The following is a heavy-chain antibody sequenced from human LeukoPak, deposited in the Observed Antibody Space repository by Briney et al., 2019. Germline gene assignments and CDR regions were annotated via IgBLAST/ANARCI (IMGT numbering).Heavy chain of an antibody. J-gene: IGHJ4*02. D-gene: IGHD6-19*01. CDR1: GFTFSGHA. CDR2: IKKDGSEK. V-gene: IGHV3-7*01. Sequence: GGSLRLSCAASGFTFSGHAMSWVRQAPGKGLEWVSSIKKDGSEKYYVDSVKGRFTISRDNAKNSLYLQMNSLRAEDTAVYYCAREGSSGWYFSDYWGQGTLVTVSS. CDR3: AREGSSGWYFSDY.